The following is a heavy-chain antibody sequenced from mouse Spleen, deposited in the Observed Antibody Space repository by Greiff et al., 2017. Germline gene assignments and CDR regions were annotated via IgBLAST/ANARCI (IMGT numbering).Heavy chain of an antibody. V-gene: IGHV1-69*02. CDR2: IDPSDSYT. CDR3: AAYYRYDA. Sequence: QVQLQQPGAELVKPGASVKLSCKASGYTFTSYWMHWVKQRPGQGLEWIGEIDPSDSYTNYNQKFKGKATLTVDKSSSTAYMQLSSLTSEDSAVYYCAAYYRYDAWGQGTLVTVSA. CDR1: GYTFTSYW. D-gene: IGHD2-14*01. J-gene: IGHJ3*01.